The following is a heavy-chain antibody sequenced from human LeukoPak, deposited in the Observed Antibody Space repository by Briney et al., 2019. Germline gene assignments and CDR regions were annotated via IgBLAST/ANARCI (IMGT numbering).Heavy chain of an antibody. Sequence: PSETLSLTCTVSGNSIISAYYWGWIRQPPGTGLEWIGNIYHTGTAYYNPSLKSRVTISVDTSTNQFSLKLSSVTAADTAVYYCARRNYAFYYSDQWGQGTLVIVSS. CDR2: IYHTGTA. J-gene: IGHJ4*02. D-gene: IGHD3-3*02. CDR3: ARRNYAFYYSDQ. CDR1: GNSIISAYY. V-gene: IGHV4-38-2*02.